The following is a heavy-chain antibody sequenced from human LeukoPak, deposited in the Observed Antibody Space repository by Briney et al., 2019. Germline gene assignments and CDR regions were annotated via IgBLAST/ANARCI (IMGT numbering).Heavy chain of an antibody. Sequence: ASVKVSCKASGCTFTGYYMHWVRQAPGHGLEWMGWINPNSGGTNYAQKFQGWVTMTRDTSISTAYMELSRLRSDDTAVYYCARESVMITFGGVIVGRAPWDFDYWGQGTLVTVSS. D-gene: IGHD3-16*02. V-gene: IGHV1-2*04. CDR1: GCTFTGYY. CDR2: INPNSGGT. CDR3: ARESVMITFGGVIVGRAPWDFDY. J-gene: IGHJ4*02.